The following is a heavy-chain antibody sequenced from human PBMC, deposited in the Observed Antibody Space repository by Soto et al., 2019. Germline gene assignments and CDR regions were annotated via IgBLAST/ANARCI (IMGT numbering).Heavy chain of an antibody. CDR1: VGSIISFGYY. Sequence: SETLSLTCTFSVGSIISFGYYWSCILQHPWKGLELIVYIYASGSAYYNPSLKSRLTISIDTSDNQFFLNLTSVTPADTAVYYCAKHGKYQLRYYYYAMDVWGQGTTVTVSS. D-gene: IGHD2-2*01. J-gene: IGHJ6*02. V-gene: IGHV4-31*03. CDR3: AKHGKYQLRYYYYAMDV. CDR2: IYASGSA.